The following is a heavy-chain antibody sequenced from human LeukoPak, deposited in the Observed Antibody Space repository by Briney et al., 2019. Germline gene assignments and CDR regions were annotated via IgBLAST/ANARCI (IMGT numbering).Heavy chain of an antibody. D-gene: IGHD6-13*01. CDR3: ARGGYSSSWYPPPWFDP. CDR2: ISSSSSYI. Sequence: PGGSLRLSCAASGFTFSNYSMNWVRQAPGKGLEWVSSISSSSSYIYYADSVRGRFTISRDNAKNSLYLQMNSLRAEDTAVYYCARGGYSSSWYPPPWFDPWGQGTLVTVSS. J-gene: IGHJ5*02. CDR1: GFTFSNYS. V-gene: IGHV3-21*01.